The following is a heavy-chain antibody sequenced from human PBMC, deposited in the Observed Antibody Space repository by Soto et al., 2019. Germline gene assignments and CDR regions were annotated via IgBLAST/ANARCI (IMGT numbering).Heavy chain of an antibody. CDR3: ARHDVHGGSLIGY. CDR1: GGSISSSSYY. V-gene: IGHV4-39*01. Sequence: SETLSLTCTVSGGSISSSSYYWGWIRQPPGKGLEWTGSIYYSGSTYYNPSLKSRVTISVDTSKNQFSLKLSSVTAADTAVYNCARHDVHGGSLIGYWGQGTLVTVSS. D-gene: IGHD1-26*01. CDR2: IYYSGST. J-gene: IGHJ4*02.